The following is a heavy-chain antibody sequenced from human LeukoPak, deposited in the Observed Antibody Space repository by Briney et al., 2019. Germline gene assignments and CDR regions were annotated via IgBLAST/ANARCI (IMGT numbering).Heavy chain of an antibody. J-gene: IGHJ4*02. Sequence: GGSLRLSCTASGFTFSDFAMSWVRQAPGKGLEWVGFIRSKADGGTTEYAASVKGGFTISRDDSKSIAYLQMNSLKTEDTAVYYCSRGGSGSYYPYWGQGTLVTVSS. CDR2: IRSKADGGTT. D-gene: IGHD3-10*01. CDR1: GFTFSDFA. V-gene: IGHV3-49*04. CDR3: SRGGSGSYYPY.